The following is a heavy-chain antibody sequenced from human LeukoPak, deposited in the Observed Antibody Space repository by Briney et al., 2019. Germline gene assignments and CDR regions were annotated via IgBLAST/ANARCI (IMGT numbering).Heavy chain of an antibody. CDR1: GFTFNSYG. Sequence: GGSLRLSCAASGFTFNSYGMHWVCQAPDKGLEWVAFTWSDGTNKYYVDSVMGRFTISRDNSKNTLYLQMNSLRAEDTAVYYCARDRGGSKFFDYWGQGTLVTVSS. J-gene: IGHJ4*02. V-gene: IGHV3-33*01. CDR2: TWSDGTNK. D-gene: IGHD3-10*01. CDR3: ARDRGGSKFFDY.